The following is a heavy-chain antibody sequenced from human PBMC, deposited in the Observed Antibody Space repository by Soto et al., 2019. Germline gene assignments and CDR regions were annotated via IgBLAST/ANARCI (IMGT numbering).Heavy chain of an antibody. CDR3: ARDPYHYGSGSYYFDY. CDR2: IWYNGINK. Sequence: QVPLVESGGGVVQPGTSLRLSCTASGFTFSSNGMHWVRQAPGKGLEWVAFIWYNGINKYYADSVKGRFIISRDNSENTVYLQMNSLRAEDTAVYYCARDPYHYGSGSYYFDYWGQGTLVTVSS. D-gene: IGHD3-10*01. CDR1: GFTFSSNG. V-gene: IGHV3-33*01. J-gene: IGHJ4*02.